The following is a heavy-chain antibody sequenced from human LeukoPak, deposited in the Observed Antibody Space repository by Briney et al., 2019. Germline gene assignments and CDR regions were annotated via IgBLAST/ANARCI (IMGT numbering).Heavy chain of an antibody. Sequence: ASVKVSCKASGYTFTSYGISWVRQAPGQGLEWMGWISAYNGNTDYAQELQGRVTMTTDTSTSTAYMELRSLRSDDTAVYYCARDITIFGVVISWFDPWGQGTLVTVSS. D-gene: IGHD3-3*01. CDR1: GYTFTSYG. CDR3: ARDITIFGVVISWFDP. CDR2: ISAYNGNT. V-gene: IGHV1-18*01. J-gene: IGHJ5*02.